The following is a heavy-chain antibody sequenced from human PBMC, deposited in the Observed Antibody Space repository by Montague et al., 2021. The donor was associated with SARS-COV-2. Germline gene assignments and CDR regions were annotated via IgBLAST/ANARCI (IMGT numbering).Heavy chain of an antibody. J-gene: IGHJ5*02. Sequence: SETLSLTCAVYGGSFSGYYWSWIRQPPGKGLEWIGEINHSGSTNYNPSLKSRVTISVDTSKNQFSLKLSSVTAADTAVYYCARGPHSLRYRYNWFGPWGQGTLVTVSS. CDR3: ARGPHSLRYRYNWFGP. V-gene: IGHV4-34*01. D-gene: IGHD3-16*02. CDR2: INHSGST. CDR1: GGSFSGYY.